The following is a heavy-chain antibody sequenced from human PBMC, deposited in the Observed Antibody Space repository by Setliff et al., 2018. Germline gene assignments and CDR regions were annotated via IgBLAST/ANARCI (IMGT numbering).Heavy chain of an antibody. Sequence: PSETLSLTCTVSGGSISSDYWSWIRQSPGKGLEWIGYIYYSGTTNYNPSLKSRVIISVDTSKTQFSLRLSSVTAAATAVYFCARSPSSGAYWNPRPFYSDYWARGTLVTVSS. CDR2: IYYSGTT. D-gene: IGHD1-26*01. CDR3: ARSPSSGAYWNPRPFYSDY. V-gene: IGHV4-59*12. CDR1: GGSISSDY. J-gene: IGHJ4*02.